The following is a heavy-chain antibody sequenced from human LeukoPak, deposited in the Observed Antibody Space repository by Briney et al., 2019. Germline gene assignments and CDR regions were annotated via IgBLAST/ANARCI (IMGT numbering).Heavy chain of an antibody. Sequence: GASVKVSCKASAYAFTGYYIHWIRQAPGQGLEWMGRINPNSGDTNSAQKFQGRVSMTRDTSISTAYMELSSLRSEDTAVYYCARGAVLWFGELLSWFDPWGQGTLVTVSS. CDR2: INPNSGDT. V-gene: IGHV1-2*06. CDR3: ARGAVLWFGELLSWFDP. D-gene: IGHD3-10*01. CDR1: AYAFTGYY. J-gene: IGHJ5*02.